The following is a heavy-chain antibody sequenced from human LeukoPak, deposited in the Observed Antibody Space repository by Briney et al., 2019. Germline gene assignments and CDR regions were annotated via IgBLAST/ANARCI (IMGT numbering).Heavy chain of an antibody. CDR3: AKDRRAGSYDY. CDR2: ISGSGGNT. CDR1: GFTFSRNG. D-gene: IGHD3-10*01. Sequence: PGGTLRLSCAASGFTFSRNGMTWVRQAPGKGLDWVSAISGSGGNTYYADSVKGRFTIYRDNSKNTLYLQMNSLRAEDTAVYYCAKDRRAGSYDYWGQGTLVSVSS. J-gene: IGHJ4*02. V-gene: IGHV3-23*01.